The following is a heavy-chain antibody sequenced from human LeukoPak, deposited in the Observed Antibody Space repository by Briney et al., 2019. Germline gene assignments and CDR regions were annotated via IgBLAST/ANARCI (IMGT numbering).Heavy chain of an antibody. CDR2: ISGSGGGT. J-gene: IGHJ6*03. V-gene: IGHV3-23*01. Sequence: GGSLRLSCAASGFTFSSYAMSWVRQAPGKGLEWVSAISGSGGGTYYADSVKGRFTISRDNSKSTLSLQMISLGAEDTALYYCAKGLKTAVGPYMGYHYYMDVWGKGTTVTVSS. CDR3: AKGLKTAVGPYMGYHYYMDV. D-gene: IGHD5-18*01. CDR1: GFTFSSYA.